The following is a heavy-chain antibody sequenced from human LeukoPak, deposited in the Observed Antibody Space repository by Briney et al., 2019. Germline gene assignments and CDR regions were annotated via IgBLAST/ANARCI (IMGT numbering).Heavy chain of an antibody. CDR3: TRDSERYYGSGSSGYYYGMDV. J-gene: IGHJ6*02. CDR2: IRSKAYGGTT. V-gene: IGHV3-49*04. Sequence: GGSLRLSCTASGFTFGDYAMSWVRQAPGKGLEWVGFIRSKAYGGTTEYAAPVKGRFTISRDDSKSIAYLQMNSLKTEDTAVYYCTRDSERYYGSGSSGYYYGMDVWGQGTTVTVSS. CDR1: GFTFGDYA. D-gene: IGHD3-10*01.